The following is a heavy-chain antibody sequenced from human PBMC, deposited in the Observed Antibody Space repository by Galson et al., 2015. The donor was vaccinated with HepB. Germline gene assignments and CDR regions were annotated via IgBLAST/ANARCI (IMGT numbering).Heavy chain of an antibody. CDR2: IDPSDSYT. CDR3: ARADWTMVDPYYLDY. CDR1: GYTFTAFW. Sequence: QSGAEVKKPGESLRISCKGSGYTFTAFWITWVRQIPGKGLEWMGRIDPSDSYTDYSPSFQGHVSMSVDKSSNTAYLQWSSLKASDTAMYYCARADWTMVDPYYLDYWGQGTLVTVAS. J-gene: IGHJ4*02. D-gene: IGHD4/OR15-4a*01. V-gene: IGHV5-10-1*01.